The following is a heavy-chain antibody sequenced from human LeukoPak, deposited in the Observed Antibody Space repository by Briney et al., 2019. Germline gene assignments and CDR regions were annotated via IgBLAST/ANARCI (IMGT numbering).Heavy chain of an antibody. CDR1: GYTFSSDY. D-gene: IGHD3-22*01. J-gene: IGHJ4*02. Sequence: ASVKVSCKXSGYTFSSDYMHWVRQAPGQGLEWMGIINPSGGSTKYAQKLQGRVTMSRDTSTSTVYMELSSLRSEDTAVYYCARDDSSGPQVYWGQGTLVTVSS. CDR2: INPSGGST. V-gene: IGHV1-46*01. CDR3: ARDDSSGPQVY.